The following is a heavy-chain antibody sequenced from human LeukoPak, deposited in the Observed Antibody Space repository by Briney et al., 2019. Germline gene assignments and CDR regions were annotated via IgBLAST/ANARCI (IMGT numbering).Heavy chain of an antibody. CDR1: GFTFSSYW. CDR3: ARAFPEGATDY. CDR2: INQDGSEK. D-gene: IGHD1-26*01. V-gene: IGHV3-7*05. J-gene: IGHJ4*02. Sequence: SGGSQRLSCAASGFTFSSYWMSWVRQAPGKGLEWVANINQDGSEKYYVDSVKGRFTISRDNAKNSLYLQMNSLRAEDTAVYYCARAFPEGATDYWGQGTLVTVSS.